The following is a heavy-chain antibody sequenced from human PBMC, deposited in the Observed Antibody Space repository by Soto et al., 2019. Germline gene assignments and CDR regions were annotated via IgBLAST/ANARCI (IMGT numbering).Heavy chain of an antibody. D-gene: IGHD1-26*01. CDR2: INPNSGGT. CDR3: ARGGAATSSDDFDI. V-gene: IGHV1-2*04. Sequence: ASVKVSCKASGYTFTGYYMHWVRQAPGQGLEWMGWINPNSGGTNYAQKFQGWVTMTRDTSISTAYMELSRLRSDDTAVYYCARGGAATSSDDFDIWGQGAMVTVSS. CDR1: GYTFTGYY. J-gene: IGHJ3*02.